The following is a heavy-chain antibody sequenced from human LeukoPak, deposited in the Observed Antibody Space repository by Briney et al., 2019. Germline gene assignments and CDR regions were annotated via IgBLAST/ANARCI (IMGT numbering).Heavy chain of an antibody. CDR1: GFTFSSYA. CDR3: AKDREYDFWSGYYPMAY. CDR2: ISGSGGST. D-gene: IGHD3-3*01. V-gene: IGHV3-23*01. J-gene: IGHJ4*02. Sequence: GGSLRLSCAASGFTFSSYAMSWVRQAPGKGLEWVSAISGSGGSTYYADSVKGRFTISRDNSKNTLYLQMNSLRAEDTAVYYCAKDREYDFWSGYYPMAYWGQGTLVTVAS.